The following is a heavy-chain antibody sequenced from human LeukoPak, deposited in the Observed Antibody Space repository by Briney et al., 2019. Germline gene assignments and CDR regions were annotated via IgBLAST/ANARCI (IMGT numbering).Heavy chain of an antibody. D-gene: IGHD3-3*01. V-gene: IGHV3-23*01. CDR1: GFTFSSYA. CDR3: ARGNYDFWSGYLY. J-gene: IGHJ4*02. Sequence: PGGSLRLSCAASGFTFSSYAMSWVRQAPGKGLEWVSAISGSGGSTYYADSVKGRFTISRDNSKNTLYLQMNSLRAEDTAVYYCARGNYDFWSGYLYWGQGTLVTVSS. CDR2: ISGSGGST.